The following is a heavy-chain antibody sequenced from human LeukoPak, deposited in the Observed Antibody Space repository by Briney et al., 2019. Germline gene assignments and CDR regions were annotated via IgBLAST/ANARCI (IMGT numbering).Heavy chain of an antibody. J-gene: IGHJ4*02. CDR3: VLVGATALTFFDY. D-gene: IGHD1-26*01. V-gene: IGHV4-39*01. CDR2: IYYSGST. CDR1: GGSFSSYY. Sequence: SETLSLTCAVYGGSFSSYYWGWIRQPPGKGLEWIGSIYYSGSTYYNPSLKSRVTISVDTSKNQFSLKLSSVTAADTAVYYCVLVGATALTFFDYWGQGTLVTVSS.